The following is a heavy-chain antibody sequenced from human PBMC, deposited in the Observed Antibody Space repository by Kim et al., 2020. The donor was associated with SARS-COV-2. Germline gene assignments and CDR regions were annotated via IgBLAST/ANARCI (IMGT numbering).Heavy chain of an antibody. D-gene: IGHD4-4*01. V-gene: IGHV3-7*03. CDR3: ARVEVTIRSYYYYYGMDV. Sequence: GSLRLSCAASGFTFSSYWMSWVRQAPGKGLEWVANIKQDGSEKYYVDSVKGRFTISRDNAKNSLYLQMNSLRAEDTAVYYCARVEVTIRSYYYYYGMDVWGQGTTVTVSS. CDR1: GFTFSSYW. CDR2: IKQDGSEK. J-gene: IGHJ6*02.